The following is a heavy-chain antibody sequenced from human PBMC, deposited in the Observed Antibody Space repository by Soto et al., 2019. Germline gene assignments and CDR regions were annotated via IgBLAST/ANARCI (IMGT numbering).Heavy chain of an antibody. J-gene: IGHJ4*02. CDR3: ARGGGSDSFDY. D-gene: IGHD1-26*01. CDR1: GASITYGGYS. V-gene: IGHV4-30-2*01. CDR2: INHLETT. Sequence: SETLSLTCTVSGASITYGGYSWSWIRQTLGKGLEWIGYINHLETTFYNPSFESRLTLSIDRAKNQFSLNLNSMSAADRAVYFCARGGGSDSFDYWGQGILVTVSS.